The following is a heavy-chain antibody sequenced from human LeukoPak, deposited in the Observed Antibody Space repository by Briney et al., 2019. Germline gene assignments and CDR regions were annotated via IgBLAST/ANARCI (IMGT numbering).Heavy chain of an antibody. CDR1: GGSFSGYY. Sequence: SETLSLTCAVYGGSFSGYYWSWIRQPPGKGLEWIGEINHSGSTNYNPSLKSRVTISVDTSKNQFSLKLSSVTAADTAVYYCARVPEIYVVVPAAPGPNWFDPWGQGTLVTVSS. CDR3: ARVPEIYVVVPAAPGPNWFDP. V-gene: IGHV4-34*01. D-gene: IGHD2-2*01. CDR2: INHSGST. J-gene: IGHJ5*02.